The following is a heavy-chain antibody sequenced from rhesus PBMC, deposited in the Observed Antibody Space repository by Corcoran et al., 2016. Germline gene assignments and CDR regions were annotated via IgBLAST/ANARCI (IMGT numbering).Heavy chain of an antibody. CDR2: ISGSGVRT. CDR1: GGSISSNY. D-gene: IGHD6-37*01. CDR3: AKDSPPRRWLLFDY. J-gene: IGHJ4*01. V-gene: IGHV4-173*01. Sequence: QVQLQESGPGVVKPAETLSLTCTVSGGSISSNYWSWVRQPPGKGLEWIGRISGSGVRTDYNPSLKSRVTISTDTSKNEFSLKLSSVTAADTAVYYCAKDSPPRRWLLFDYWGQGVLVTVSS.